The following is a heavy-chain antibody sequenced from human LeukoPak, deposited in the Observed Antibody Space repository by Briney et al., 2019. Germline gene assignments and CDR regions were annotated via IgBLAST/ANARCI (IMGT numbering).Heavy chain of an antibody. D-gene: IGHD2-2*01. J-gene: IGHJ4*02. CDR2: ISGSGGST. Sequence: PGGSLRLSCAASGFTFSSYAMSWVRQAPGKGLEWVSAISGSGGSTYYADSVKGRFTISRDNSKNTLYLQMNSLRAEDTAVYYCAKDRGGCSSTSCYLFDYWGQGTLVTVSS. CDR1: GFTFSSYA. CDR3: AKDRGGCSSTSCYLFDY. V-gene: IGHV3-23*01.